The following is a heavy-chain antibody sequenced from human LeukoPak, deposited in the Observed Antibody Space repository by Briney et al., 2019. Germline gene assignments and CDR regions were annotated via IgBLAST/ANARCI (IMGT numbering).Heavy chain of an antibody. V-gene: IGHV4-59*01. CDR2: IYYSGST. Sequence: KPSETLSLTCTVSGGSISSYYWSWIRQPPGKGLEWIGYIYYSGSTNYNPSLKSRVTISVDTSKNQFSLKLSSVTAADTAVYYCARAPMAYDSSGYYAYYGMDVWGQGTTVTVSS. CDR3: ARAPMAYDSSGYYAYYGMDV. CDR1: GGSISSYY. D-gene: IGHD3-22*01. J-gene: IGHJ6*02.